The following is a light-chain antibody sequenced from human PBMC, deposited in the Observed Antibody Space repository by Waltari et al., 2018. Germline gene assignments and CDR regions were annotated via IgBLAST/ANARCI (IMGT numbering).Light chain of an antibody. J-gene: IGKJ2*01. V-gene: IGKV3-20*01. CDR3: LQYGNSPGT. CDR1: VNVKRNS. Sequence: ETVKMQSPGTLSLSPGERATLSCRASVNVKRNSLAWYQQKPGQAPRLLIYGASSRATGIPDRFSGSGSGTDFTLTISRVEPEDIAVYYCLQYGNSPGTFGQGSKLQIK. CDR2: GAS.